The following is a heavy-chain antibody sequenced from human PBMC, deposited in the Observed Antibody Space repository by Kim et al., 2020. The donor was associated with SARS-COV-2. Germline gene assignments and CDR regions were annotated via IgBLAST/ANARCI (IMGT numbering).Heavy chain of an antibody. Sequence: GGSLRLSCAASGFTVSDNYMSWVRQAPGKGLEWVSVIYSGGTTVYADSVKGRFTISRHNSKNALNLQMNSLRAEDTAVYYCARVTTVTSRESLGGMDVWGQGTTVTVSS. V-gene: IGHV3-53*04. J-gene: IGHJ6*02. CDR3: ARVTTVTSRESLGGMDV. CDR1: GFTVSDNY. CDR2: IYSGGTT. D-gene: IGHD4-17*01.